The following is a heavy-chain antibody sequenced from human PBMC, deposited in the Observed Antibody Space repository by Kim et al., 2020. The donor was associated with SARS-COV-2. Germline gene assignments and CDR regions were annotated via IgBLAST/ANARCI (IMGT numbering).Heavy chain of an antibody. Sequence: ADSVRGRFTISRDNAKNTLYLQMNSLRVDDTAVYYCARVPSGGTVYLYYWGQGTPVTVSS. CDR3: ARVPSGGTVYLYY. J-gene: IGHJ4*01. D-gene: IGHD3-9*01. V-gene: IGHV3-74*01.